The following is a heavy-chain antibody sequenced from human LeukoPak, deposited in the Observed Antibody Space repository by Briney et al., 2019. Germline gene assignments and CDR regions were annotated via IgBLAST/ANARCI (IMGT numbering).Heavy chain of an antibody. CDR2: IHYSGSA. D-gene: IGHD6-13*01. CDR1: GGSISSYY. V-gene: IGHV4-59*01. Sequence: PSETLSLTCTVSGGSISSYYWSWIRQPPGKGLEWIGYIHYSGSANYNPSLKSRLTISIDTSKNQFSLELSSVTAADTAVYYCARYTSSSYLFDPWGQGTLVTVSS. CDR3: ARYTSSSYLFDP. J-gene: IGHJ5*02.